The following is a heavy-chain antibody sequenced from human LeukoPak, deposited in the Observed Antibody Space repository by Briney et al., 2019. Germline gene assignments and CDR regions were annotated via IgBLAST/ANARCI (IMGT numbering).Heavy chain of an antibody. CDR2: IYYSGST. CDR1: GGSVTNYY. D-gene: IGHD3-10*01. CDR3: ARHEVEYYYGSGTPLGFDP. Sequence: SETLSLTCTVSGGSVTNYYWSWIRQHPGKGLEWIGYIYYSGSTNYNPSLKSRVTISVDTSKNQFSLKLSSVTAADTAVYYCARHEVEYYYGSGTPLGFDPWGQGTLVTVSS. J-gene: IGHJ5*02. V-gene: IGHV4-59*08.